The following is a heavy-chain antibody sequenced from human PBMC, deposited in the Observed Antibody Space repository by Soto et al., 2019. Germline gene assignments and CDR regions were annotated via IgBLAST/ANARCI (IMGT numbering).Heavy chain of an antibody. CDR2: IVVGSGNT. V-gene: IGHV1-58*02. Sequence: GASVKVSCKASGFTFTSSAMQWVRQGRGQRLEWIGWIVVGSGNTNYAQKFQERVTITRDMSTSTAYMELRSLRSDDTAMYYCARDSIVPSKRELFYWGQGTLVTVSS. J-gene: IGHJ4*02. D-gene: IGHD5-12*01. CDR1: GFTFTSSA. CDR3: ARDSIVPSKRELFY.